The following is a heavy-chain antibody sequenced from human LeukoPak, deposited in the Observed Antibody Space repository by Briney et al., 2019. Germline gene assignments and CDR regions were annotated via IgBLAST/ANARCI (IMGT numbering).Heavy chain of an antibody. CDR2: ISGNTGAT. CDR1: GFTFKNFV. Sequence: GGSLRLSCAASGFTFKNFVMTWVRQAPGQGLDWVSAISGNTGATYYADSVKGRFTISRDNAKNSLYLQMNSLRAEDTAVYYCAREIWDFWSGSAFDIWGQGTMVTVSS. J-gene: IGHJ3*02. D-gene: IGHD3-3*01. CDR3: AREIWDFWSGSAFDI. V-gene: IGHV3-23*01.